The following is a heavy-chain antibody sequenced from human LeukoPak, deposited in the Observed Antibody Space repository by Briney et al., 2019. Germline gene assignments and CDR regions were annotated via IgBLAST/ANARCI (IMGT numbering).Heavy chain of an antibody. J-gene: IGHJ2*01. CDR1: GGSISSYY. CDR2: IYYSGST. D-gene: IGHD2-21*01. CDR3: ARADCGGDCYSYIYWYFDL. V-gene: IGHV4-59*01. Sequence: SKTLSLTCTVSGGSISSYYWSWIRQPPGKGLEWIGYIYYSGSTNYNPSLKSRVTISVDTSKNQFSLKLSSVTAADTAVYYCARADCGGDCYSYIYWYFDLWGRGTLVTVSS.